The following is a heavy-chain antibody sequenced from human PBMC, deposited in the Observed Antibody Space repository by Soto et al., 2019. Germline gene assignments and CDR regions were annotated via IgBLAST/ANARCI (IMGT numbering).Heavy chain of an antibody. Sequence: ASAKVSCTASGYPFTSYYMHWVRQAPGQGLEWMGIINPSGGSTSYAQKFQGRVTMTRDTSTSTVYMELSSLRSEDTAVYYCARESGTEGHNYYDSSGYPTVAFDIWG. CDR3: ARESGTEGHNYYDSSGYPTVAFDI. D-gene: IGHD3-22*01. CDR2: INPSGGST. CDR1: GYPFTSYY. V-gene: IGHV1-46*03. J-gene: IGHJ3*02.